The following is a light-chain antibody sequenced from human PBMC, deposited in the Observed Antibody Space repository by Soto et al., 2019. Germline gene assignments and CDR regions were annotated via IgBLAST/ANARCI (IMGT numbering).Light chain of an antibody. CDR1: QRISSW. CDR2: GPS. J-gene: IGKJ1*01. Sequence: DIQITQSPSTLSAAVGDRVTIACRASQRISSWLACYLQKNEKAAKILIHGPSSLASGVPSRFRGSGSGTELTLTISSLQPDDFATSYCQQYNSYSSFGQGTKVDIK. CDR3: QQYNSYSS. V-gene: IGKV1-5*01.